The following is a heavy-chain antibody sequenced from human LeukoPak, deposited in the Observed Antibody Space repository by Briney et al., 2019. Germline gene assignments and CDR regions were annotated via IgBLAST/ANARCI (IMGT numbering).Heavy chain of an antibody. CDR2: INPNGSST. CDR3: ARAYSSSWYVAEYFQH. Sequence: ASVKVSCKASGYTFTSYYMHWVRQAPGQGLEWMGIINPNGSSTSYAQKFQGRVTMTRDMSTSTVYMELSSLRSEDTAVYYCARAYSSSWYVAEYFQHWGQGTLVTVSS. J-gene: IGHJ1*01. D-gene: IGHD6-13*01. CDR1: GYTFTSYY. V-gene: IGHV1-46*01.